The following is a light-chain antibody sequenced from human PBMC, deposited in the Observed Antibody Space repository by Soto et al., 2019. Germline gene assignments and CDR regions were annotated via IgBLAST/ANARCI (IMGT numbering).Light chain of an antibody. CDR3: QQRSNWPPEVT. V-gene: IGKV3-11*01. Sequence: EIVLTQSPDTLSLSPGERATLSCRASQSVSSSLAWYQQKPGQAPRLLIYDASNRATGIPARFRGSGSGTDFTLTISSLEPEDFEVYYCQQRSNWPPEVTFGPGTKVDIK. J-gene: IGKJ3*01. CDR1: QSVSSS. CDR2: DAS.